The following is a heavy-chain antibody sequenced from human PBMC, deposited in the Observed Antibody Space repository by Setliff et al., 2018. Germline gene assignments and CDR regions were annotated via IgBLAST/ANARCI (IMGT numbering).Heavy chain of an antibody. CDR3: ARGGTFRYFDY. Sequence: SETLSLTCTVSGGSISTYYWGWIRQPPGKGLEYIGYVYYSGTANYSPSLKSRVIISVDTSKNQFSLNLRSVTAADTAVYYCARGGTFRYFDYWGQGTPVPSPQ. D-gene: IGHD5-12*01. CDR2: VYYSGTA. V-gene: IGHV4-59*01. CDR1: GGSISTYY. J-gene: IGHJ4*02.